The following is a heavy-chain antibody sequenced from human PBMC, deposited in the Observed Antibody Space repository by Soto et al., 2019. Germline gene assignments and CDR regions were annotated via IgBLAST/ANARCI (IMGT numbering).Heavy chain of an antibody. V-gene: IGHV3-9*01. D-gene: IGHD4-17*01. Sequence: PGGSLRLSCAASGFTFDDYAMHWVRQAPGKGLEWVSGISWNSGSIGYADSVKGRFTISRDNAKNSLYLQMNSLRAEDTALYYCAKDRDYGDYYFDYWGQGTLVTVSS. CDR1: GFTFDDYA. CDR3: AKDRDYGDYYFDY. CDR2: ISWNSGSI. J-gene: IGHJ4*02.